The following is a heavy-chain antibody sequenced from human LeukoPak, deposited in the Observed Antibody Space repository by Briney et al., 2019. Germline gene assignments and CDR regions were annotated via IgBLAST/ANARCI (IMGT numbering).Heavy chain of an antibody. Sequence: SETLSLTCTVSGGSISSYYWGWIRQPPGKGLEWIGSIYYSGSTYYNPSLKSRVTISVDTSKNQFSLKLSSVTAADTAVYYCARQVGGLLWFGELPYYFDYWGQGTLVTVSS. V-gene: IGHV4-39*01. D-gene: IGHD3-10*01. CDR1: GGSISSYY. J-gene: IGHJ4*02. CDR2: IYYSGST. CDR3: ARQVGGLLWFGELPYYFDY.